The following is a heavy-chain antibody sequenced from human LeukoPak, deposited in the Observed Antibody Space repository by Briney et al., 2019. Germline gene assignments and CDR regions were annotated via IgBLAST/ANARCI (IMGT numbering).Heavy chain of an antibody. Sequence: SETLSLTCTVSGGSISTYAWSWIRQPPGKGLEWIRYIYYSGSTNYNPSLKSRVTISVDTSKSQFSLKLSSVTAADTALYYCARDYYDSRGDAFDIWGQGTMVTVSS. J-gene: IGHJ3*02. CDR3: ARDYYDSRGDAFDI. CDR1: GGSISTYA. D-gene: IGHD3-22*01. CDR2: IYYSGST. V-gene: IGHV4-59*01.